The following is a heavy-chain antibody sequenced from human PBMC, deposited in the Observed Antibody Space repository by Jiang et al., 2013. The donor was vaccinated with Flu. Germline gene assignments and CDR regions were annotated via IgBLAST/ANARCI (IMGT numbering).Heavy chain of an antibody. Sequence: SGAEVKKPGASVKVSCKASGYTFTSYAMHWARQAPGQRLEWMGWINAGNGNTKYSQKFQGRVTITRDTSASTAYMELSSLRSEDTAVYYCARDWASGIVGATTLAYYYYYMDVWGKGTTVTVSS. CDR2: INAGNGNT. D-gene: IGHD1-26*01. CDR3: ARDWASGIVGATTLAYYYYYMDV. V-gene: IGHV1-3*01. CDR1: GYTFTSYA. J-gene: IGHJ6*03.